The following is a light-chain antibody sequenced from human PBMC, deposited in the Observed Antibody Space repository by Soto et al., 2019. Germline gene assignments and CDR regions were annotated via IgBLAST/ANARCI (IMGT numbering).Light chain of an antibody. Sequence: EIVLTQSPGTLSLSSGEIATLSCRASQSVSSSYLAWYQQKPGQAPRLLIYGASSRATGIPDRFSGSGSGTDFTLTISRLEPEDFAVYYCQQYGSSSLNFGQGKRREIK. CDR3: QQYGSSSLN. J-gene: IGKJ5*01. CDR2: GAS. CDR1: QSVSSSY. V-gene: IGKV3-20*01.